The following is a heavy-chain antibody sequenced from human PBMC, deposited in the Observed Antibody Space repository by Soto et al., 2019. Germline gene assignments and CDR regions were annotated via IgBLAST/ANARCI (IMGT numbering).Heavy chain of an antibody. CDR2: IIPISGTT. CDR1: GGTFSTHA. J-gene: IGHJ4*02. D-gene: IGHD6-19*01. V-gene: IGHV1-69*13. CDR3: ARVTALRYSSGWAFDY. Sequence: ASVKVSCKASGGTFSTHAIIWVRQAPGHGLEWMGGIIPISGTTYYTQKFQGRVTITADEPTSTAFMELSSLKSEDTAVYYCARVTALRYSSGWAFDYWGQGTLVTVSS.